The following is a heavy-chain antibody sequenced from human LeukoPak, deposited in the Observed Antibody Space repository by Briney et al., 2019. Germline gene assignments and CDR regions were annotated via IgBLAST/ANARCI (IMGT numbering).Heavy chain of an antibody. CDR1: GFTFSSYA. D-gene: IGHD2-21*02. J-gene: IGHJ4*02. V-gene: IGHV3-23*01. Sequence: QSGGSLRLSCAASGFTFSSYAMSWVRQAPGKGLEWVSAISGSGGSTYYADSVKGRFTISRDNSKNTLYLQMTSLRAEDTALYYCVRDHCGGDCYNPPLGFDDWGQGTLVTVSS. CDR2: ISGSGGST. CDR3: VRDHCGGDCYNPPLGFDD.